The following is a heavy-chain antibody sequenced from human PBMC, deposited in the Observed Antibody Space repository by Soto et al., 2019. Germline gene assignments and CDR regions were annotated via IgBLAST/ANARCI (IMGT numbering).Heavy chain of an antibody. D-gene: IGHD6-13*01. CDR1: RCSISSYY. Sequence: SETRSLRWTISRCSISSYYWRWRRHPPGTGLEXIGYIYYSWSINKNSSLNDRATISVDTSKTQLSTKMSSVTAADTAVYYCARFGIAAAGPPFIEYFQHWGQGTLVTVSS. J-gene: IGHJ1*01. CDR3: ARFGIAAAGPPFIEYFQH. CDR2: IYYSWSI. V-gene: IGHV4-59*01.